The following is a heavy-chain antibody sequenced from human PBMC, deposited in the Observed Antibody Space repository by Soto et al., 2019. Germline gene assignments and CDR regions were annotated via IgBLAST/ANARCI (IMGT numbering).Heavy chain of an antibody. Sequence: ASVKVSCKASGYTFTSYYMHWVRQAPGQGLEWMGIINPSGGSTSYAQKFQGRVTMTRDTSTSTVYMELSSLRSEDTAVYYCARYCSSTSCYAGGYFDYWGQGTLVTVS. J-gene: IGHJ4*02. CDR3: ARYCSSTSCYAGGYFDY. D-gene: IGHD2-2*01. V-gene: IGHV1-46*03. CDR2: INPSGGST. CDR1: GYTFTSYY.